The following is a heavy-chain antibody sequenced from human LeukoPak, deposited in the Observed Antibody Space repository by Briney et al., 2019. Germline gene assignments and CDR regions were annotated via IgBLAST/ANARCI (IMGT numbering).Heavy chain of an antibody. V-gene: IGHV1-46*01. CDR2: INPSGGST. Sequence: ASVKVSCKASGYTFTSYYMHWVRQAPGQGLEWMGIINPSGGSTSYAQKFQGRVTMTRDTSTSTVYMELSGLRSEDTAVYYCARNYSSGYYYVYYYYGMDVWGQGTTVTVSS. D-gene: IGHD3-22*01. CDR1: GYTFTSYY. CDR3: ARNYSSGYYYVYYYYGMDV. J-gene: IGHJ6*02.